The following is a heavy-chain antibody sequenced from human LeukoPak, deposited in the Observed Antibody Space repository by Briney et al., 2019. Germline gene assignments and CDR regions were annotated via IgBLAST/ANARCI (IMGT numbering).Heavy chain of an antibody. CDR2: IYYRGSA. V-gene: IGHV4-59*01. CDR1: GGSLTSYY. CDR3: ARGDGWYFY. D-gene: IGHD6-19*01. Sequence: PSETLSLTCSVSGGSLTSYYWSWLRQPPGKGLEWIGYIYYRGSANYNPSLKSRLTISVDTSKNKFSLKLNSVTAADTAVYYCARGDGWYFYWGQGTLVTVSS. J-gene: IGHJ4*02.